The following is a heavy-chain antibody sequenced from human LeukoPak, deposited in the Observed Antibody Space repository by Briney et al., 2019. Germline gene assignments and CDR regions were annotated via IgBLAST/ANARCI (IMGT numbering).Heavy chain of an antibody. J-gene: IGHJ5*02. CDR2: ISGSGGST. V-gene: IGHV3-23*01. D-gene: IGHD6-13*01. CDR3: ANTRDSSSWYPIHWFDP. Sequence: GGSLRLSCAASGFTFSSYAMSWVRQAPGKGLEWVSAISGSGGSTYYADSVKGRFTISRDNSKNTLYLQMNSLRAEDTAVYYCANTRDSSSWYPIHWFDPWGQGTLVTVSS. CDR1: GFTFSSYA.